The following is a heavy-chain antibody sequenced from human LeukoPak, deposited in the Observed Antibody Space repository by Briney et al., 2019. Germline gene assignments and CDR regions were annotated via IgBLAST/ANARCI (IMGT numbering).Heavy chain of an antibody. D-gene: IGHD1-26*01. Sequence: PSETLTLTCAVSGDSISSANWWSWVRQPPGKGLEWIGEIYHSGSTNYNPSLKSRVTISVDKSKNQFSLKLSSVTAADTAVYYCARVSLVVGATRYFDYWGQGTLVTVSS. CDR2: IYHSGST. CDR1: GDSISSANW. V-gene: IGHV4-4*02. CDR3: ARVSLVVGATRYFDY. J-gene: IGHJ4*02.